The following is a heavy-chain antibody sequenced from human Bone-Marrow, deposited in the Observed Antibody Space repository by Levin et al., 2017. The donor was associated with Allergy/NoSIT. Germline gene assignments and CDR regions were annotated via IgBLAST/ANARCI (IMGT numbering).Heavy chain of an antibody. CDR1: GNTLTNYY. Sequence: ASVKVSCKASGNTLTNYYIHWVRQAPGQGLEWMGWINPKSGGTNYAQKFQVRVTMTRDTSISTAYMELSRLRSDDTAVYYCARVPWFGELFSNVFDIWGQGTMVTVSS. CDR2: INPKSGGT. V-gene: IGHV1-2*02. CDR3: ARVPWFGELFSNVFDI. J-gene: IGHJ3*02. D-gene: IGHD3-10*01.